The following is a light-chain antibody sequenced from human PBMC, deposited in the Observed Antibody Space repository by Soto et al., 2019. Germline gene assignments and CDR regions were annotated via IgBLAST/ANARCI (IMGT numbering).Light chain of an antibody. J-gene: IGLJ3*02. CDR1: SSNIGAGYD. CDR2: GNS. CDR3: QSYDSSLSAWV. V-gene: IGLV1-40*01. Sequence: QSVLTQPPSVSGAPGQRVTISCTGSSSNIGAGYDVHWYQQLPGTAPKLLIYGNSNRPSGVPDRFSGSKSVTPAALAITGLDAEDEAEYYCQSYDSSLSAWVFGGGTKLTVL.